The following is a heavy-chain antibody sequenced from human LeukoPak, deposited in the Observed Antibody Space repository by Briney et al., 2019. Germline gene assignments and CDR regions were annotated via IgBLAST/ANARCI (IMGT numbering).Heavy chain of an antibody. CDR2: IIPIFGTA. D-gene: IGHD2-15*01. V-gene: IGHV1-69*06. J-gene: IGHJ4*02. CDR1: GGTFSSYA. CDR3: ARGSDIVVAMGY. Sequence: SVKVSCKASGGTFSSYAISWVRQAPGQGLEWMGGIIPIFGTANYAQKFQGRVTITADKSTSTAYMELSSLRSEDTAVYYCARGSDIVVAMGYWGQGTLVTVSS.